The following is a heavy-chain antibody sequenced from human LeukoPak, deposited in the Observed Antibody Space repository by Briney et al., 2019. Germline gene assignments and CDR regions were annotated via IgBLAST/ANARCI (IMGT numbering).Heavy chain of an antibody. CDR1: GYTFTGYY. J-gene: IGHJ6*02. Sequence: ASVTVSCKASGYTFTGYYMHWVRQAPGQGLEWMGWINPNSGGTNYAQKFQGRVTMTRDTSISTAYMELSRLRSDDTAVYYCARMHPYTRLLWFGEDGMDVWGQGTTVTVSS. CDR2: INPNSGGT. CDR3: ARMHPYTRLLWFGEDGMDV. V-gene: IGHV1-2*02. D-gene: IGHD3-10*01.